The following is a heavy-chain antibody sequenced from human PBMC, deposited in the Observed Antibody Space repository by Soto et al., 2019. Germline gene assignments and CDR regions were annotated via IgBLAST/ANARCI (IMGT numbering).Heavy chain of an antibody. CDR2: INHSGST. D-gene: IGHD3-10*01. J-gene: IGHJ4*02. V-gene: IGHV4-34*01. Sequence: SETLSLTCAVYGGSFSGYYWSWIRQPPGKGLEWIGEINHSGSTNYNPSPKSRVTISVDTSKNQFSLKLSSVTAADTAVYYCAGGVRGASDPPDYWGQGTLVTVSS. CDR3: AGGVRGASDPPDY. CDR1: GGSFSGYY.